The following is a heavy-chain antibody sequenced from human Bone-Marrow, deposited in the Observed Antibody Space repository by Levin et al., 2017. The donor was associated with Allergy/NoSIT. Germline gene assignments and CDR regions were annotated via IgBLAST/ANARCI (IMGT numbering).Heavy chain of an antibody. Sequence: GESLKISCKGSGYSFTSYWIGWVRQMPGKGLEWMGIIYPGDSDTRYSPSFQGQVTISADKSISTAYLQWSSLKASDTAMYYCARHPPPEYYYDSSGYYPDAFDIWGQGTMVTVSS. V-gene: IGHV5-51*01. CDR2: IYPGDSDT. CDR1: GYSFTSYW. CDR3: ARHPPPEYYYDSSGYYPDAFDI. J-gene: IGHJ3*02. D-gene: IGHD3-22*01.